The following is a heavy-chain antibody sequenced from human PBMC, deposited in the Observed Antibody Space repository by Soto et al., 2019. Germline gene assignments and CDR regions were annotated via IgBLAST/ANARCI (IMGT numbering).Heavy chain of an antibody. J-gene: IGHJ4*02. CDR3: ARDGTYNLDY. D-gene: IGHD1-7*01. Sequence: GGSLRLSCAASGVTFSTYWMHWVRQAPGKGLVWVSRINSDGSSATYADSVKGRFTISRDNAKNTLYLQMISLRAEDTAVYYCARDGTYNLDYWAQGALVTVSS. CDR2: INSDGSSA. V-gene: IGHV3-74*01. CDR1: GVTFSTYW.